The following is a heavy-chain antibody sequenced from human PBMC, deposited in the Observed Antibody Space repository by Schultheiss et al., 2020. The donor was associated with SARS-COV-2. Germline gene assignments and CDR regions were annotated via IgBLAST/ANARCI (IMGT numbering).Heavy chain of an antibody. Sequence: SETLSLTCTVSGGSISSYYWSWIRQPAGKGLEWIGRIYTSGSTNYNPSLKSRVTISVDTSKNQFSLKLSSVTAADTAVYYCAIVGATQTFDYWGQGTLVTVSS. CDR2: IYTSGST. J-gene: IGHJ4*02. D-gene: IGHD1-26*01. V-gene: IGHV4-4*07. CDR1: GGSISSYY. CDR3: AIVGATQTFDY.